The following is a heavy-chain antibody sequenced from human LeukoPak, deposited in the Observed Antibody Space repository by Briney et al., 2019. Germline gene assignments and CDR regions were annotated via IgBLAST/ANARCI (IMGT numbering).Heavy chain of an antibody. J-gene: IGHJ3*02. Sequence: GGSLRLSCAASGFIFSSYTMNWVRQAPGKGLEWVAVISYDGSNKYYADSVKGRFTISRDNSKNTLYLQMNSLRAEDTAVYYCARTPGSYYNVLRGAFDIWGQGTMVTVSS. CDR2: ISYDGSNK. CDR3: ARTPGSYYNVLRGAFDI. V-gene: IGHV3-30*04. D-gene: IGHD3-10*01. CDR1: GFIFSSYT.